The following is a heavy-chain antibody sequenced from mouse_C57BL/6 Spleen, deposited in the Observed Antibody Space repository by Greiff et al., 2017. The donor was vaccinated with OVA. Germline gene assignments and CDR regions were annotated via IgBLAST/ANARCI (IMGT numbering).Heavy chain of an antibody. D-gene: IGHD1-1*01. J-gene: IGHJ2*01. CDR3: ARLYGSSPDY. CDR1: GFTFSDYG. CDR2: ISSGSSTI. Sequence: EVKLMESGGGLVKPGGSLKLSCAASGFTFSDYGMHWVRQAPEKGLEWVAYISSGSSTIYYADTVKGRFTISRDNAKNTLFLQMTSLRSEDTAMYYCARLYGSSPDYWGQGTTLTVSS. V-gene: IGHV5-17*01.